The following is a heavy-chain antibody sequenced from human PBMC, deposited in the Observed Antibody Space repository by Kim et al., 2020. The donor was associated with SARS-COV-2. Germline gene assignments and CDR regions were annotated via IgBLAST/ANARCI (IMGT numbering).Heavy chain of an antibody. CDR3: AKDIAAAGTLDY. Sequence: YYADSVKGRFTISRDNSKNSLYLQMNSLRTEDTALYYCAKDIAAAGTLDYWGQGTLVTVSS. J-gene: IGHJ4*02. V-gene: IGHV3-43*01. D-gene: IGHD6-13*01.